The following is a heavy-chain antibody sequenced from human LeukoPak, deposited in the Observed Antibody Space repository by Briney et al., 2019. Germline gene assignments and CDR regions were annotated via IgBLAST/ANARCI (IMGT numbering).Heavy chain of an antibody. CDR1: GFTFTSSA. CDR3: AAVPMVRGVIVDY. CDR2: IVVGSGNT. D-gene: IGHD3-10*01. J-gene: IGHJ4*02. Sequence: TSVKVSCKASGFTFTSSAVQWVRQARGQRLEWIGWIVVGSGNTNYAQKFQERVTITRDMSTSTAYMELSSLRSEDTAVYYCAAVPMVRGVIVDYWGQGTLVTVSS. V-gene: IGHV1-58*01.